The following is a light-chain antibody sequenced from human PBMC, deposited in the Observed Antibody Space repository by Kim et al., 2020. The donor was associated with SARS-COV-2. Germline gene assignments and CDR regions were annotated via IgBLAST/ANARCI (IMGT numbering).Light chain of an antibody. CDR2: GAS. CDR1: QSVSRSY. CDR3: QQYGSSPLT. Sequence: SPGERATLSCRASQSVSRSYLAWYQQKPGQAPRLLIYGASSRATGIPDRFSGSGSGTDFTLTISRLEPEDFAVYYCQQYGSSPLTFGGGTKVEIK. J-gene: IGKJ4*01. V-gene: IGKV3-20*01.